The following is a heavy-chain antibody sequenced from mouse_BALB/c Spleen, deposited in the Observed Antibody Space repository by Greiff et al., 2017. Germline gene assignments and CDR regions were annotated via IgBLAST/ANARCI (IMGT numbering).Heavy chain of an antibody. CDR1: GFSLTSYG. V-gene: IGHV2-9*02. Sequence: QVHVKQSGPGLVAPSQSLSITCTVSGFSLTSYGVHWVRQPPGKGLEWLGVIWAGGSTNYNSALMSRLSISKDNSKSQVFLKMNSLQTDDTAMYYCASYYGRGFAYWGQGTLVTVSA. D-gene: IGHD1-1*01. CDR3: ASYYGRGFAY. J-gene: IGHJ3*01. CDR2: IWAGGST.